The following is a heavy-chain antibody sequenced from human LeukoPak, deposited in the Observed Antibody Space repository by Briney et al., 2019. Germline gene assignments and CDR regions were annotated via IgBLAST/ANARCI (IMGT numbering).Heavy chain of an antibody. J-gene: IGHJ4*02. V-gene: IGHV3-73*01. CDR3: ARDPGDILTGRSNGDY. CDR1: GFTFSGSA. CDR2: IRSKANSYAT. D-gene: IGHD3-9*01. Sequence: GGSLRLSCAASGFTFSGSAMHWVRQASGKGLEWVGRIRSKANSYATAYAASVKGRFTISRDDSKNTAYLQMNSLKTEDTAVYYCARDPGDILTGRSNGDYWGQGTLVTVSS.